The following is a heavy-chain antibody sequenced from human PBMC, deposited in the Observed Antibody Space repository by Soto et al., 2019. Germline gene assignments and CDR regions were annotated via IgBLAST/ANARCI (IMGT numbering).Heavy chain of an antibody. CDR3: ARGQVNYDSSGYNDH. D-gene: IGHD3-22*01. CDR2: MNPNSGNS. Sequence: QVQLVQSGAEVKKPGASVKVSCKASGYTFTSYDINWVRQATGQGPEWVGWMNPNSGNSGYAQKFQGRVTMTRDTSITTAYMELSSLRSEDTAVYYCARGQVNYDSSGYNDHWGQGTLVTVAS. CDR1: GYTFTSYD. J-gene: IGHJ4*02. V-gene: IGHV1-8*01.